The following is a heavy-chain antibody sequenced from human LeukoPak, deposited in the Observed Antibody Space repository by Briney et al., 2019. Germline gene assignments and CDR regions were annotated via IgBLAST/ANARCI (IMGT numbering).Heavy chain of an antibody. Sequence: GGSLRLSCAASGFTFSSYWMSWVRQAPGKGLEWVANIKRDGSEKYYVDSVKGRFTISRDNAKNSLYLQMNSLRVEDTAVYYCARNELDYAVPFDPWGQGTLVTVSS. CDR1: GFTFSSYW. CDR3: ARNELDYAVPFDP. D-gene: IGHD4-17*01. CDR2: IKRDGSEK. V-gene: IGHV3-7*01. J-gene: IGHJ5*02.